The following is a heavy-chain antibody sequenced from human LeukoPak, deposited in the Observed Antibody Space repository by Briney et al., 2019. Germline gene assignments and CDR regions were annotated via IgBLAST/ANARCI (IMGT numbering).Heavy chain of an antibody. CDR1: GFTFSSYS. Sequence: GGSLRLSCAASGFTFSSYSMNWVRQAPGKGLEWVSSISSSSSYIYYADSVKGRFTISRDNAKNSLYLQMNSLRAEDTAVYYCARETASDPMVRGVILDYWGQGTLVTVSS. J-gene: IGHJ4*02. CDR2: ISSSSSYI. CDR3: ARETASDPMVRGVILDY. D-gene: IGHD3-10*01. V-gene: IGHV3-21*01.